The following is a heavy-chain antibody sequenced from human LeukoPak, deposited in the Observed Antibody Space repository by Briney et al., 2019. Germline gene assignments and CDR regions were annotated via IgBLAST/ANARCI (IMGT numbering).Heavy chain of an antibody. J-gene: IGHJ6*03. V-gene: IGHV1-2*02. Sequence: GASVKVSCKASGYTFTGYYMHWVRQAPGQGLEWMGWINPNSGGTNYAQKFQGRVTMTRDTSISTAYMELSRLRSDDTAVYYCARETTDYGDYSDYYYYYMDVWGKGTTVTISS. D-gene: IGHD4-17*01. CDR3: ARETTDYGDYSDYYYYYMDV. CDR1: GYTFTGYY. CDR2: INPNSGGT.